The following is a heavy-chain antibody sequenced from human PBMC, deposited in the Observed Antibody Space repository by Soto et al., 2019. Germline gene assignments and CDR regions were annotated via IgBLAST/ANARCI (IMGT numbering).Heavy chain of an antibody. CDR2: IHSGGST. J-gene: IGHJ4*02. V-gene: IGHV3-66*01. CDR3: ARGSLTGYY. D-gene: IGHD3-9*01. CDR1: GFTVSSNY. Sequence: GGSLRRSCAASGFTVSSNYMSWVRQAPGKGLEWVSVIHSGGSTYYADSVKGRFTISRDNSKNTLYLQMNSLRAEDTAVYYCARGSLTGYYWGQGTLVTVSS.